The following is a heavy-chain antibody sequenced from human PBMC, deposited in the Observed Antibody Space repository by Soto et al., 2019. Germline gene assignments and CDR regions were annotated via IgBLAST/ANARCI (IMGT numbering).Heavy chain of an antibody. CDR2: INHSGSN. V-gene: IGHV4-34*01. J-gene: IGHJ4*02. D-gene: IGHD1-20*01. CDR3: ARGRYNCTY. CDR1: GVSFIGYY. Sequence: QVQLQQWGAGLLKPSETLSLTCAVYGVSFIGYYWSCIRKPPGKGLEWIGEINHSGSNNYNPSLKSRFTISVDTYKYQFSLKLSSVTAADTAVDYCARGRYNCTYWGQGTLVPVSS.